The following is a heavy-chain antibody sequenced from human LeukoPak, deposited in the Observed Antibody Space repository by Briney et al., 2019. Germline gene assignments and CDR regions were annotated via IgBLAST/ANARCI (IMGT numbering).Heavy chain of an antibody. J-gene: IGHJ5*02. D-gene: IGHD6-13*01. CDR1: GFTFSSYA. Sequence: GGSLRLSCAASGFTFSSYAMSWIRQAPGKGLEWVSAISGSGGSTYYAGSVKGRFTISRDNSKNTLYLQMNSLRAEDTAVYYCAKKVAAGKALLPWGQGTLVTVSS. V-gene: IGHV3-23*01. CDR3: AKKVAAGKALLP. CDR2: ISGSGGST.